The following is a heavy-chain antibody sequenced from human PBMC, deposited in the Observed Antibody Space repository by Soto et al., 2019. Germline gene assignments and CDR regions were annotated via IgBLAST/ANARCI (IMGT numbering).Heavy chain of an antibody. CDR3: AKDIAARPPDLYYDYYGMDV. D-gene: IGHD6-6*01. V-gene: IGHV3-30*18. CDR2: ISYDGSNK. J-gene: IGHJ6*02. CDR1: GFTFSSYG. Sequence: QVQLVESGGGVVQPGRSLRLSCAASGFTFSSYGMHWVRQAPGKGLEWVAVISYDGSNKYYADSVKGRFTISRDNYKNTLYLQMNSLRAEDPAVYYCAKDIAARPPDLYYDYYGMDVWGQGTTVTVSS.